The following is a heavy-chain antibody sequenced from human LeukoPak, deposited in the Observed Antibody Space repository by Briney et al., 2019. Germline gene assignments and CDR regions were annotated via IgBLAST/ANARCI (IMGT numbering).Heavy chain of an antibody. J-gene: IGHJ4*02. CDR1: GFTFSSYW. CDR2: IWYDGSNK. Sequence: GGSLRLSCAASGFTFSSYWMSWVRQAPGKGLEWVAVIWYDGSNKYYADSVKGRFTISRDNSKNTLYLQMNSLRAEDTAVYYCARAGWYYDSSGYYRFDYWGQGTLVTVSS. D-gene: IGHD3-22*01. V-gene: IGHV3-33*08. CDR3: ARAGWYYDSSGYYRFDY.